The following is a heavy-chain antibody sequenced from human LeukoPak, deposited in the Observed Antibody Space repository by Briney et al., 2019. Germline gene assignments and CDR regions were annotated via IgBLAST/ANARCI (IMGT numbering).Heavy chain of an antibody. V-gene: IGHV3-30-3*01. Sequence: TGGSLRLSCAASGFTFSSYAMHWVRQAPGKGLEWVAVISYDGSNKYYADSVKGRFTISRDNSKNTLYLQMNSLRAEDTAVYYCARDRVGYSSSWYDWFDPWGQGTLVTVSS. CDR2: ISYDGSNK. CDR3: ARDRVGYSSSWYDWFDP. D-gene: IGHD6-13*01. J-gene: IGHJ5*02. CDR1: GFTFSSYA.